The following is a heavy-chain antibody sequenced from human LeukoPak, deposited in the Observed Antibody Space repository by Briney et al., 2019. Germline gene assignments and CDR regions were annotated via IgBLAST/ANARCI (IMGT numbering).Heavy chain of an antibody. Sequence: SETLSLTCTVSGGSISSSSYCWGWVRQPAGRGREWFRRIYYSGGTYYNPTLESRVTISVDTSKNQCSLKLSSVTAADTAVYYCARHSFTKIAAANWFDPWGQGTLVTVSS. D-gene: IGHD6-13*01. V-gene: IGHV4-39*01. CDR3: ARHSFTKIAAANWFDP. CDR1: GGSISSSSYC. J-gene: IGHJ5*02. CDR2: IYYSGGT.